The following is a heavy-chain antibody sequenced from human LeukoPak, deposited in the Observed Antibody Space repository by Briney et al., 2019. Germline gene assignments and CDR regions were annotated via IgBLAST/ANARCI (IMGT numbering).Heavy chain of an antibody. CDR3: AKDDEGGCSSSSCYKWFDP. Sequence: GGSLRLSCAASGFTFSTYAMSWVRQAPGKGLEWVSSIRGRGDNTYYADSVKGRFTISRDNFKNTVYLQMNSLRAEDTAVYYCAKDDEGGCSSSSCYKWFDPWGQGTLVTVSP. CDR2: IRGRGDNT. CDR1: GFTFSTYA. J-gene: IGHJ5*02. D-gene: IGHD2-2*02. V-gene: IGHV3-23*01.